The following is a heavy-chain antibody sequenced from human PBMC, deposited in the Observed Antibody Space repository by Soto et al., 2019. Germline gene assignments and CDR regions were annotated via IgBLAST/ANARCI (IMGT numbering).Heavy chain of an antibody. J-gene: IGHJ5*02. CDR3: ARQLIPSGSDP. CDR2: IYYSGST. CDR1: GGSISSSSYY. Sequence: SETLSLTCTVSGGSISSSSYYWGWIRQPPGKGLEWIGSIYYSGSTYYNPSLKSRVTISVDTSKNQFSLKLSSVTAADTAVYYCARQLIPSGSDPWCQGPLVTVSS. V-gene: IGHV4-39*01. D-gene: IGHD2-8*01.